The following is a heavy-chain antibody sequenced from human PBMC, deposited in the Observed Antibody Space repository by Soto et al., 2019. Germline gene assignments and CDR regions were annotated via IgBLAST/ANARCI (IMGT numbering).Heavy chain of an antibody. CDR3: AKGFQGHYFDY. Sequence: QVQLVESGGGVVQPGRSLRLSCAASGFTFSSYGMHWVRQAPGKGLEWVAVISYDGSNKYYADSVKGRFTISRDNSKNTLYLQMNSLRAEDTAVYYCAKGFQGHYFDYWGQGTLVTVSS. CDR2: ISYDGSNK. V-gene: IGHV3-30*18. J-gene: IGHJ4*02. CDR1: GFTFSSYG.